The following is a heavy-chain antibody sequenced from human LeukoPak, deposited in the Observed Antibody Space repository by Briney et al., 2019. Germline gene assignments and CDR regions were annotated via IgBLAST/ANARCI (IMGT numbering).Heavy chain of an antibody. V-gene: IGHV4-39*01. J-gene: IGHJ6*02. CDR1: GGSISSYY. D-gene: IGHD6-6*01. Sequence: SETLSLTCTVSGGSISSYYWGWIRQPPGKGLEWIGSIYYSGSTYYNPSLKSRVTISVASSRNQFSLKLTSVTAADTAVYYCATSSHWGQGTLVTVSSGMDVWGQGTTVTVSS. CDR2: IYYSGST. CDR3: ATSSHWGQGTLVTVSSGMDV.